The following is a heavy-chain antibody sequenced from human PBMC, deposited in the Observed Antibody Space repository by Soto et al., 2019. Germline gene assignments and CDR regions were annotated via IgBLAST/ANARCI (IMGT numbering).Heavy chain of an antibody. D-gene: IGHD5-12*01. Sequence: QVQLVESGGGVVQPGRSLRLSCAASGFTFSSYGMHWVRQAPGKGLEWVAVISYDGSNKYYADSVKGRFTISRDNSKNTLYLQMNSLRAEETAVYYCAKDSGGYAYGMDVWGQGTTVTVSS. V-gene: IGHV3-30*18. CDR1: GFTFSSYG. CDR3: AKDSGGYAYGMDV. CDR2: ISYDGSNK. J-gene: IGHJ6*02.